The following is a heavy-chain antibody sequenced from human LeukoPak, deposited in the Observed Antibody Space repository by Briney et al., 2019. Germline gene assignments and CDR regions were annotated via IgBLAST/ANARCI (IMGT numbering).Heavy chain of an antibody. Sequence: GGSLRLSCAASGFTFDDYAMHWVRQAPGKGLEWVSLSWDAGSTYYADSVKGRFTISRDNSKNSLYLQMNSLRAEDTAFYYCAKGSHYYYYGMDVWGQGTTVTVSS. CDR1: GFTFDDYA. CDR3: AKGSHYYYYGMDV. J-gene: IGHJ6*02. D-gene: IGHD1-26*01. V-gene: IGHV3-43D*03. CDR2: SWDAGST.